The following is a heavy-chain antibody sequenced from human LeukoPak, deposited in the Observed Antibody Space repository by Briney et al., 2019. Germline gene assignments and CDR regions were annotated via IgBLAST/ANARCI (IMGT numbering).Heavy chain of an antibody. V-gene: IGHV1-2*02. CDR3: ARVPKNYGGNTFDY. Sequence: ASVKVSCKASGYTFTGYYMHWVRQAPGQGLEWIGWINPNSGGTNYAQKFQGRVTMTRDTSISTAYMELSRLRSDDTAVYYRARVPKNYGGNTFDYWGQGTLVTVSS. CDR2: INPNSGGT. CDR1: GYTFTGYY. J-gene: IGHJ4*02. D-gene: IGHD4-23*01.